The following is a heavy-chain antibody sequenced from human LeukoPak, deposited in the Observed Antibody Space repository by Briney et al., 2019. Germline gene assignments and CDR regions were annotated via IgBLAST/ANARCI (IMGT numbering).Heavy chain of an antibody. Sequence: PSETLSLTCTVSGYSISSGYYWGWIRQPPGKGLEWIGSIYHSGSTYYNPSLKSRVTISVDTSKNQFSLKLSSVTAADTAVYYCARHSSSWYSYYYYYMDVWGKGTTVTVSS. D-gene: IGHD6-13*01. CDR2: IYHSGST. CDR1: GYSISSGYY. CDR3: ARHSSSWYSYYYYYMDV. V-gene: IGHV4-38-2*02. J-gene: IGHJ6*03.